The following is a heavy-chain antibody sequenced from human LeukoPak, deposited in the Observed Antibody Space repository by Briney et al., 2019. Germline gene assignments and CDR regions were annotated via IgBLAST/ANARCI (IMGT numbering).Heavy chain of an antibody. Sequence: GGSLRLSCAASGFTFSSYWMSWVRQAPGKGLEWVANIKQDGSEKFYVDSVKGRFTISRDNAKSSLFLQMNSLRVEDTAVYYCASGYGWVFDSWGQGTLVTVSS. CDR2: IKQDGSEK. J-gene: IGHJ4*02. V-gene: IGHV3-7*01. CDR1: GFTFSSYW. CDR3: ASGYGWVFDS. D-gene: IGHD5-18*01.